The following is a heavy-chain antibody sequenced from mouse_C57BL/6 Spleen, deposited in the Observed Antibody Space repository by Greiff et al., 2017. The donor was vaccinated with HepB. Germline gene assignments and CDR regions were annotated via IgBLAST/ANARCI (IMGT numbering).Heavy chain of an antibody. CDR3: ARTYDYDVAY. CDR1: GYSFTGYY. V-gene: IGHV1-42*01. Sequence: VQLKQSGPELVKPGASVKISCKASGYSFTGYYMNWVKQSPEKSLEWIGEINPSTGGTTYNQKFKAKATLTVDKSSSTAYMQLKSLTSEDSAVYYCARTYDYDVAYWGQGTLVTVSA. D-gene: IGHD2-4*01. J-gene: IGHJ3*01. CDR2: INPSTGGT.